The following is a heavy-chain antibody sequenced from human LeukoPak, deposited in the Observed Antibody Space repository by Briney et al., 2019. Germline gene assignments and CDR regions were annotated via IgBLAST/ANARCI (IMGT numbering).Heavy chain of an antibody. D-gene: IGHD3-3*01. V-gene: IGHV1-69*13. CDR1: GYSFTSYD. CDR3: ARDSVGDIIIHGIDI. Sequence: SVKVSCKASGYSFTSYDINWMRQAPGQGLEWMGGIIPLLGTRNYAQKFQDRVTITADESTNTAYMELSSLRSEDMAVYYCARDSVGDIIIHGIDIWGQGTMVTVSS. J-gene: IGHJ3*02. CDR2: IIPLLGTR.